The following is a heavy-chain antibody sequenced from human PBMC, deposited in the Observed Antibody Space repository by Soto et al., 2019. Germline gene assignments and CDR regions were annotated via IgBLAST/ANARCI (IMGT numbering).Heavy chain of an antibody. CDR3: ARVIKTRRYYFERISYPFSFDQ. D-gene: IGHD3-22*01. Sequence: SETLSLTCTVSGGSIGSHYWSWRRKSPGKGLEWIGYMYFSGITNYNPSLKSRVSIAIDRSKNQFSLKLSSVTAADPAVYYCARVIKTRRYYFERISYPFSFDQWGQGPLVTVSS. J-gene: IGHJ4*02. V-gene: IGHV4-59*08. CDR2: MYFSGIT. CDR1: GGSIGSHY.